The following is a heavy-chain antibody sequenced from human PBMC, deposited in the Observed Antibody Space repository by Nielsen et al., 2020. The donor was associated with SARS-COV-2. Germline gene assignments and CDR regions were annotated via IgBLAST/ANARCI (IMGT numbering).Heavy chain of an antibody. CDR2: ISYDGSNK. Sequence: GESLKISCAASGFTFSSYGMHWVRQAPGKGLEWVAVISYDGSNKYYADSVKGRFTISRDNSKNTLYLQMNSLRAEDTAVYYCAKDAETDYDFWSGYPDYWGQGTLVTVSS. J-gene: IGHJ4*02. D-gene: IGHD3-3*01. CDR3: AKDAETDYDFWSGYPDY. CDR1: GFTFSSYG. V-gene: IGHV3-30*18.